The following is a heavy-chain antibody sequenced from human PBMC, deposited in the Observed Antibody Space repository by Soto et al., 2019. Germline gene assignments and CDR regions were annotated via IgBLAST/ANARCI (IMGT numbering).Heavy chain of an antibody. CDR3: ARSGVAAAGGGSSWLDYYYGMDV. D-gene: IGHD6-13*01. V-gene: IGHV5-10-1*01. J-gene: IGHJ6*02. Sequence: PGESLKISCKGSGYSFTSYWISWVRQMPGKGLEWMGRIDPSDSYTNYSPSFQGHVTISADKSISTAYLQWSSLKASDTAMYYCARSGVAAAGGGSSWLDYYYGMDVWGQGTTVTVSS. CDR2: IDPSDSYT. CDR1: GYSFTSYW.